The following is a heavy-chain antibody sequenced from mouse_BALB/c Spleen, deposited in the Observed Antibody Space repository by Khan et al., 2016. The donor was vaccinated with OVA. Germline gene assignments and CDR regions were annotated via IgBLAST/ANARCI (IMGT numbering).Heavy chain of an antibody. CDR1: GFNIKDYY. J-gene: IGHJ4*01. Sequence: LQQFGAELVRPGALVKLSCKASGFNIKDYYMHWVKQRPEQGLEWIGWIDPENGNTIYDPKFQGKASITADTSSNTAYLQLSSLTSEDTAVYYCARNYGNYVGYYAMDYWGQGTSVTVSS. V-gene: IGHV14-1*02. CDR3: ARNYGNYVGYYAMDY. CDR2: IDPENGNT. D-gene: IGHD2-1*01.